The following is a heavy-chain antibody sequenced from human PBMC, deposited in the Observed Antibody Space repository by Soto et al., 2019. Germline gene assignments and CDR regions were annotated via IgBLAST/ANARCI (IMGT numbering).Heavy chain of an antibody. CDR2: INPDGGGT. Sequence: QVQLVQSGAEVKTPGASVKVSCKASGYTFTSYYMHWVRLAPGQGLEWMGIINPDGGGTSYAQQFQGRVIMTRDTSTSTVYMEMSSLRSEVTAVYYCAVGGNYLSMDVWGQGITVTVSS. J-gene: IGHJ6*02. CDR1: GYTFTSYY. CDR3: AVGGNYLSMDV. V-gene: IGHV1-46*01. D-gene: IGHD4-4*01.